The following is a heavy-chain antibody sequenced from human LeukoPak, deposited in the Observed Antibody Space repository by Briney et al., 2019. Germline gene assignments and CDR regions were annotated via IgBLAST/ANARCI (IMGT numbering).Heavy chain of an antibody. J-gene: IGHJ4*02. CDR3: ARHGRGIVATDDWNFDY. D-gene: IGHD5-12*01. V-gene: IGHV4-59*08. CDR1: GGSISSYY. Sequence: SETLSLTCTVSGGSISSYYWSWIRQPPGKGLEWIGYIYYSGSTNYNPSLKSRVTISVDTSKNQFSLKLSSVTAADTAVYYCARHGRGIVATDDWNFDYWGQGTLVTVSS. CDR2: IYYSGST.